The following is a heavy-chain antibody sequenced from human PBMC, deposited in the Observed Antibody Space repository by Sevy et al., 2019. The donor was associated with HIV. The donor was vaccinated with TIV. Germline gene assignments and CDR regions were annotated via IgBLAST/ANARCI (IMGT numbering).Heavy chain of an antibody. D-gene: IGHD3-22*01. CDR3: AREKGNYYDKDGMDV. V-gene: IGHV3-23*01. J-gene: IGHJ6*02. CDR1: GFSFTSYA. Sequence: GGSLRLSCVVSGFSFTSYAMTWVRQAPGKGLEWVSSITGGRGSTYYADSVKGRFTISRDNAKNSLYLQMNSLRAEDTAVYYCAREKGNYYDKDGMDVWGQGTTVTVSS. CDR2: ITGGRGST.